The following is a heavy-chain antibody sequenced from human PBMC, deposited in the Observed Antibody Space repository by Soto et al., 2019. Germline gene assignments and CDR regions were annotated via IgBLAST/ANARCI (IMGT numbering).Heavy chain of an antibody. CDR3: ARDLWGYCGTDCYPLDV. CDR2: MYNTGST. CDR1: RRSIHRYY. J-gene: IGHJ6*02. V-gene: IGHV4-59*01. D-gene: IGHD2-21*02. Sequence: PSATLSLTCTVSRRSIHRYYWSWIRQPPGKGLEWIGYMYNTGSTVYNPSFKSRVTISVDTSKNQFSLKLNSVTAADTAVYYCARDLWGYCGTDCYPLDVWGQGTTVTVS.